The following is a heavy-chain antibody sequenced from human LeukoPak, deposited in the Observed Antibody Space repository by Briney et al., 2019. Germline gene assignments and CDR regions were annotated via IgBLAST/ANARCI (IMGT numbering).Heavy chain of an antibody. V-gene: IGHV4-34*01. CDR2: INHSGST. CDR1: GGSFSGYY. Sequence: SETLSLTCAVYGGSFSGYYWSWIRQPPGKGLEWIGEINHSGSTNYNPSLKSRVTISVDTSKNQFSLKLSSVTAADTAVYYCARYDYYYGMDVWGQGTTVTVPS. J-gene: IGHJ6*02. CDR3: ARYDYYYGMDV.